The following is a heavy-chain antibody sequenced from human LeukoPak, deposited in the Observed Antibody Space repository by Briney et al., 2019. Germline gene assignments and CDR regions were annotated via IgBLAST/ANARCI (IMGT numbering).Heavy chain of an antibody. CDR1: GGSISNFY. D-gene: IGHD4-17*01. J-gene: IGHJ4*02. CDR3: ARISAYGDYYFDY. Sequence: TLSLTCTVSGGSISNFYWNWIRQPPGKALEWLALIDWDDDKYYSTSLKTRLTISKDTFKNQVVLTMTNMDPVDTATYYCARISAYGDYYFDYWGQGTLVTVSS. CDR2: IDWDDDK. V-gene: IGHV2-70*01.